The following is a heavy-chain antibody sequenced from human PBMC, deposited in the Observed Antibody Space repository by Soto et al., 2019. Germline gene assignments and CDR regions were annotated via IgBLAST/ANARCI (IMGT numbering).Heavy chain of an antibody. CDR3: ARWPQLEPRFDY. Sequence: SETLSLTCTVSGGSISSGDYYWSWIRQHPGKGLEWIGYIYYSGSTYYNPFLKSRVTISVDTSKNQFSLKLSSVTAADTAVYYCARWPQLEPRFDYWGQGTLVTVSS. D-gene: IGHD1-1*01. V-gene: IGHV4-31*03. CDR2: IYYSGST. J-gene: IGHJ4*02. CDR1: GGSISSGDYY.